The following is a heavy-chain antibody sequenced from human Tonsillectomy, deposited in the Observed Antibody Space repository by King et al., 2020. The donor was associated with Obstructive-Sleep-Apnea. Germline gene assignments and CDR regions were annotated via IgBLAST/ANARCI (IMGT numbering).Heavy chain of an antibody. D-gene: IGHD2-15*01. CDR3: ATHSEGFDY. J-gene: IGHJ4*02. CDR2: IYYSGST. CDR1: GGSISSYY. V-gene: IGHV4-59*08. Sequence: QLQESGPGLVKPSETLSLTCTVSGGSISSYYWSWIRQPPGKGLEWIGYIYYSGSTKYNPSLRSRVTISVDTPKNQFSLKVSSVTAADTAVYYCATHSEGFDYWGQGTLVTVSA.